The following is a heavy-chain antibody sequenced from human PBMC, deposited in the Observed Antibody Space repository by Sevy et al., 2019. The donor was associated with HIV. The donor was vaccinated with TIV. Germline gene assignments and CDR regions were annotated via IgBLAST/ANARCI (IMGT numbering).Heavy chain of an antibody. J-gene: IGHJ6*02. Sequence: GGSLRLSCAVSGFTFRSYWMSWVRQAPGKGLEWVAFILYDGSKKYYGDSVKGQFTISRDNSKITLYLQMNSLRVEDTAVYYCARDHADKDGMDVWGQGTMVTVSS. CDR2: ILYDGSKK. CDR1: GFTFRSYW. D-gene: IGHD2-15*01. V-gene: IGHV3-30*02. CDR3: ARDHADKDGMDV.